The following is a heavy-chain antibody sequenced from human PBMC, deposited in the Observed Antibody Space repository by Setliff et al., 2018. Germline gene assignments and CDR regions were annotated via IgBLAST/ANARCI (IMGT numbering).Heavy chain of an antibody. CDR3: ARGYRGYYNFWSGSQGANWFDP. D-gene: IGHD3-3*01. J-gene: IGHJ5*02. V-gene: IGHV1-24*01. CDR1: GYTLTELS. Sequence: ASVKVSCKVSGYTLTELSMHWVRRAPGKGLEWMGGFDPEDGETIYAQKFQGRVTITADESTSTAYMELSSLRSEDTAVYYCARGYRGYYNFWSGSQGANWFDPWGQGTLVTVSS. CDR2: FDPEDGET.